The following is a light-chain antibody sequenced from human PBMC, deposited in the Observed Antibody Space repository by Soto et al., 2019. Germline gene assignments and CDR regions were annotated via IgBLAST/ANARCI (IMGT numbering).Light chain of an antibody. Sequence: DIQMTQSPSSLSASVGDRVTITCRASQSISNYLNRYQRKPGKAPEFLIYAAYSLQSGVPSRFSGSGSGTEFTLTISSLQPEDFATYYCQQSYSTPLTFGGGTKVEMK. CDR2: AAY. CDR3: QQSYSTPLT. J-gene: IGKJ4*01. CDR1: QSISNY. V-gene: IGKV1-39*01.